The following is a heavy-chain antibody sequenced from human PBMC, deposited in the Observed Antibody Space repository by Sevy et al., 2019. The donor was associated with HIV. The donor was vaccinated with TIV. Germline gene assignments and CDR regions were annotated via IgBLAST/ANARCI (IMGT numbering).Heavy chain of an antibody. J-gene: IGHJ4*02. Sequence: GGSLRLSCAASGFTFSSYWMHWVRQAPGKGLVWVSRIHSDGISTSYADSVKGRFTISRDNAKSSLYLQMNSLGVEDTAVYYCARDGGGSHYIFGKLDYWGQGTLVTVSS. CDR2: IHSDGIST. CDR1: GFTFSSYW. D-gene: IGHD1-26*01. V-gene: IGHV3-74*01. CDR3: ARDGGGSHYIFGKLDY.